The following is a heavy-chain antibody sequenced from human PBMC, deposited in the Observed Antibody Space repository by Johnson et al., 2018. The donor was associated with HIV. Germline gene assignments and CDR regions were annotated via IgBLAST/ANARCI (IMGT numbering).Heavy chain of an antibody. CDR2: IKQDGSEK. Sequence: VQLVESGGGLVQPGGSLRLSCAASGFTFSSYWMSWVRQAPGKGLEWVANIKQDGSEKYYVDSVQGRFTISRDNAKNSLYLQMNSLRAEDTAVYYCARETGDPVVPAARDAFDIWGQGTMVTVSS. J-gene: IGHJ3*02. CDR1: GFTFSSYW. D-gene: IGHD2-2*01. CDR3: ARETGDPVVPAARDAFDI. V-gene: IGHV3-7*01.